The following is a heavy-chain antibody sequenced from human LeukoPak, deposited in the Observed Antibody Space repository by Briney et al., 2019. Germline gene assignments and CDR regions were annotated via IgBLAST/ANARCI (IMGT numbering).Heavy chain of an antibody. CDR3: ARVTQYYYGSGRDFDY. CDR1: GYTFTSYD. V-gene: IGHV1-8*01. D-gene: IGHD3-10*01. J-gene: IGHJ4*02. CDR2: MNPNSGNT. Sequence: ASVNVSCKASGYTFTSYDINWVRQATGQGLEWMGWMNPNSGNTGYAQKFQGRVTMTRNTSISTAYMELSSLRSEDTAVYYCARVTQYYYGSGRDFDYWGQGTLVTVSS.